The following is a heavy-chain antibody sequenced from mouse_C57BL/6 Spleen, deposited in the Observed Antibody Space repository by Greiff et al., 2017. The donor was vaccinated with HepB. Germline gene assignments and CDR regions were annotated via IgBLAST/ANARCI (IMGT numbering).Heavy chain of an antibody. CDR3: AIGYGNYGGFAY. CDR2: IHPSDSDT. V-gene: IGHV1-74*01. CDR1: GYTFTSYW. D-gene: IGHD2-1*01. J-gene: IGHJ3*01. Sequence: VQLQQPGAELVKPGASVKVSCKASGYTFTSYWMHWVKQRPGQGLEWIGRIHPSDSDTNYNQKFKGKATLTVDKSSSTAYMQLSSLTSEDSAVYYCAIGYGNYGGFAYWGQGTLVTVSA.